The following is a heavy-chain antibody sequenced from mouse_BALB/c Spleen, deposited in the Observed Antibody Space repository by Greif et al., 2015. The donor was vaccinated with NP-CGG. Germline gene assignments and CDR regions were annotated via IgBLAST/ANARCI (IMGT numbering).Heavy chain of an antibody. V-gene: IGHV5-17*02. Sequence: EVKLEESGGGLVQPGGSRKLSCAASGFTFSSFGMHWVRQAPEKGLEWVAYISSGSSTIYYADTVKGRFTISRDNPKNTLFLQMTSLRSEDTAMYYCARGLALYYAMDYWGQGTSVAVSS. CDR2: ISSGSSTI. CDR1: GFTFSSFG. CDR3: ARGLALYYAMDY. J-gene: IGHJ4*01. D-gene: IGHD2-4*01.